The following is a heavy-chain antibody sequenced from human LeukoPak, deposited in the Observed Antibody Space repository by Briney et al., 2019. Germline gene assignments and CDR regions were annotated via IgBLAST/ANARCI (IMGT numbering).Heavy chain of an antibody. CDR3: ARAISGCSPFDY. V-gene: IGHV4-59*01. Sequence: SETLSLTCTVAGGSISSYYWSWIRQPPGKGLEWIGYIYYSGSTNYNPSLKSRVTISVDTSKNQFSLKLSSVTAADTAVYYCARAISGCSPFDYWGQGTLVTVSS. D-gene: IGHD6-19*01. CDR1: GGSISSYY. CDR2: IYYSGST. J-gene: IGHJ4*02.